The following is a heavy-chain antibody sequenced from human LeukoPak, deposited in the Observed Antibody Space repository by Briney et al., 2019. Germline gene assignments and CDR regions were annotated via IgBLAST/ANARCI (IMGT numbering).Heavy chain of an antibody. CDR1: GFSLSTSGVG. V-gene: IGHV2-5*02. J-gene: IGHJ6*03. D-gene: IGHD2-15*01. CDR2: IYWDDDK. Sequence: SGPTLVKPTQTLTLTCTFSGFSLSTSGVGVGWIRQPPGKALEWLALIYWDDDKHYSPSLKSRLTITKDTSKNQVVLTMTNMDPVDTATYYCAHTDIVVVVAATPDYYYYYMDVWGKGTTVTVSS. CDR3: AHTDIVVVVAATPDYYYYYMDV.